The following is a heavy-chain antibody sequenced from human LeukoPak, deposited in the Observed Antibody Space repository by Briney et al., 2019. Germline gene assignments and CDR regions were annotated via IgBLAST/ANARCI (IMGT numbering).Heavy chain of an antibody. CDR1: GFTFSSYE. Sequence: GGSLRLSCAASGFTFSSYEMNWVRQAPGKGLEWVSYISSSGNTIYYADSVKGRFTISRDNAKNSLYLQMNSLRAGDTAVYYCARDGGVRGPVYYYYGMDVWGQGTTVTVSS. CDR3: ARDGGVRGPVYYYYGMDV. J-gene: IGHJ6*02. V-gene: IGHV3-48*03. CDR2: ISSSGNTI. D-gene: IGHD3-10*01.